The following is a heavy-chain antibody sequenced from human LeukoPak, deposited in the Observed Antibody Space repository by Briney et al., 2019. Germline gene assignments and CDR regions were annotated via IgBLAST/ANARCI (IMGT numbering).Heavy chain of an antibody. V-gene: IGHV3-9*01. CDR1: GFNFDDYD. Sequence: PGGSLRLSCEASGFNFDDYDFHWVRQAPGKGLEWVSGISWNRGTMSYADSVKDRFTISRDNAKNSVYLQMNALRPEDTALYYCAKDKGQYYYYGSGSAFDPWGQGTLVTVSS. CDR3: AKDKGQYYYYGSGSAFDP. CDR2: ISWNRGTM. D-gene: IGHD3-10*01. J-gene: IGHJ5*02.